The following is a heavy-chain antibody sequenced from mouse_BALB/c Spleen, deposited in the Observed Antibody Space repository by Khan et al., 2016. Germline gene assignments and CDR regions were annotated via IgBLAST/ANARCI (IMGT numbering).Heavy chain of an antibody. CDR2: ISYSGST. CDR1: GYSITSDYA. V-gene: IGHV3-2*02. J-gene: IGHJ4*01. Sequence: EVQLQESGPGLVKPSQSLSLTCTVSGYSITSDYAWNWIRQFPGNKLEWMGYISYSGSTSYNPSLKSRISITRDTSKNQFFLQLNSVTTEDTATSDCASSNWDYAMDYWGQGTSVTVSS. D-gene: IGHD4-1*01. CDR3: ASSNWDYAMDY.